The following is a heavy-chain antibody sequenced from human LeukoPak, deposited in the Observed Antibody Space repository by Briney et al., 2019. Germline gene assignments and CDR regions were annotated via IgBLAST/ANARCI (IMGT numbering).Heavy chain of an antibody. CDR2: ISPSGGST. CDR3: ARDPYRNWFDP. Sequence: GASVKVSCKAFGYTFTSNYMHWVRQAPGQGPEWMGVISPSGGSTTYAQKFQGRVTLTRDMSTSTDYLELSSLRSEDTAVYYCARDPYRNWFDPWGQGTLVTVSS. J-gene: IGHJ5*02. V-gene: IGHV1-46*01. CDR1: GYTFTSNY.